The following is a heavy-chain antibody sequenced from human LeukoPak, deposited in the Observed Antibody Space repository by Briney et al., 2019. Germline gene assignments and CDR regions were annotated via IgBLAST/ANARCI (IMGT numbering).Heavy chain of an antibody. CDR3: ERVPGSYQGDNYFDY. D-gene: IGHD2-15*01. V-gene: IGHV1-18*01. CDR2: ISAYSGNT. Sequence: GASVKVSCKASGYTFTGYGISWVRQAPGQGLEWMGWISAYSGNTNYAQKLQGRVTMTTDTSTSTAYMELRSLRSDDTAVYYCERVPGSYQGDNYFDYWGQGTLVTVSS. J-gene: IGHJ4*02. CDR1: GYTFTGYG.